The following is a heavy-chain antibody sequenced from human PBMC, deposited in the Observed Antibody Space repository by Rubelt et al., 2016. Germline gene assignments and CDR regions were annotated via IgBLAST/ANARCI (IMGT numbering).Heavy chain of an antibody. V-gene: IGHV4-34*01. CDR1: GGSFSGYY. CDR2: INHSGST. J-gene: IGHJ3*02. D-gene: IGHD6-19*01. Sequence: QVQLQQWGAGLLKPSETLSLTCAVYGGSFSGYYWSWIRQPPGKGLEWIGEINHSGSTNYNPSLKSRVTISVDTSKIQSSLKLSSVTAADTAVYYCARRNGYSSGWYSIRGAFDIWGQGTMVTVSS. CDR3: ARRNGYSSGWYSIRGAFDI.